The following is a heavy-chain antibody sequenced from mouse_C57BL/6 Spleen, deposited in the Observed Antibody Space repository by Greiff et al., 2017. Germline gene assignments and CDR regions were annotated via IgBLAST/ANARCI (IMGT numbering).Heavy chain of an antibody. J-gene: IGHJ4*01. CDR3: ARLRGYYEGGAMDY. CDR2: IGPGSGST. CDR1: GYTFTDYY. Sequence: QVQLQQSGAELVKPGASVKISCKASGYTFTDYYINWVKQRPGQGLEWIGKIGPGSGSTYYNEKFKGKATLTADKSSSTAYMQLSSLTSEDSAVYLCARLRGYYEGGAMDYWGQGTSVTVSS. D-gene: IGHD2-3*01. V-gene: IGHV1-77*01.